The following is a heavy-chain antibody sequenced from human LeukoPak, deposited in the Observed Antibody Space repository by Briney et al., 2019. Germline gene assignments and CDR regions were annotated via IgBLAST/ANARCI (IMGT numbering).Heavy chain of an antibody. CDR3: ARSSRGIATIDY. J-gene: IGHJ4*02. CDR1: GFTVSSNY. V-gene: IGHV3-53*01. CDR2: IYSGGST. Sequence: GGSLRLSCAASGFTVSSNYMSWVRQAPGKGLEWVSVIYSGGSTYYADSVKGRFTISRDNSKNTLYLQMNSLGAEDTAVYYCARSSRGIATIDYWGQGTLVTVSS. D-gene: IGHD1-26*01.